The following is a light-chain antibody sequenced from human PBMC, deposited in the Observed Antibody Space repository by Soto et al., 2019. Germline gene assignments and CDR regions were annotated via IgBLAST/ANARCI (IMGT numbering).Light chain of an antibody. Sequence: QSALTQPRSVSGPPGQSVTISCTGTSSDVDNYNDVSWYQHHPGKAPKLMIYDVDKRPSGVPDRFSGSKSGNTASLTISGLQAEDEADYYCCSYVGSYTYVFGTGTKATVL. CDR3: CSYVGSYTYV. CDR1: SSDVDNYND. CDR2: DVD. J-gene: IGLJ1*01. V-gene: IGLV2-11*01.